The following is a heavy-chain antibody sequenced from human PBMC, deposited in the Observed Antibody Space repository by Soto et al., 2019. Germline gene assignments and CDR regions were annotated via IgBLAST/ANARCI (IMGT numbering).Heavy chain of an antibody. J-gene: IGHJ6*03. CDR3: ARTRSAWSDFHYYSLDD. CDR1: GFTFNSYG. D-gene: IGHD1-26*01. Sequence: QVQLVESGGGVVQPGRSLRLSCAASGFTFNSYGMHWVRQGPGNGLEWVAFISYDSTKTYYADSVKGRFTISRDNSNSDQYVQMNNLTGEDTAVYYCARTRSAWSDFHYYSLDDWGQGTTVTVSS. V-gene: IGHV3-30*03. CDR2: ISYDSTKT.